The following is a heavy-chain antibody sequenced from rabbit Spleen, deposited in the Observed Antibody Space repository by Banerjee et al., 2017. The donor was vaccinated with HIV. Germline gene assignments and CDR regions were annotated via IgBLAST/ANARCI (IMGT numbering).Heavy chain of an antibody. D-gene: IGHD1-1*01. V-gene: IGHV1S45*01. CDR1: GFSFSNKVV. CDR3: VGVRASSSGYTFNL. Sequence: QEQVLESGGGLVKPEGSLKLSCTASGFSFSNKVVMCWVRQAPGKGLEWIACINAVTGKPVYATWAKGRFTISSHNAQNTLYLQLNSLTAADTATYFCVGVRASSSGYTFNLWGPGTLVTVS. J-gene: IGHJ4*01. CDR2: INAVTGKP.